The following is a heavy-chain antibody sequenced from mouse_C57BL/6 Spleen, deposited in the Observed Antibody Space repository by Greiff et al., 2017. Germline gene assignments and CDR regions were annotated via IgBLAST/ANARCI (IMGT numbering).Heavy chain of an antibody. V-gene: IGHV5-16*01. CDR2: INYDGSST. CDR1: GFTFSDYY. Sequence: EVKLVESEGGLVQPGSSMKLSCTASGFTFSDYYMAWVRQVPEKGLEWVANINYDGSSTYYLDSLNSRFIFSIDNAKNILYLQMSSLKSEDTATYYCAREVTFAYWGQGTLVTVSA. J-gene: IGHJ3*01. CDR3: AREVTFAY. D-gene: IGHD2-2*01.